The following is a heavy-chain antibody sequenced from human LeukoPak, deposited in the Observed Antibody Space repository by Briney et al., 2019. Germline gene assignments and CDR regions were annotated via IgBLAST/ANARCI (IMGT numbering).Heavy chain of an antibody. Sequence: PGGSLRLSCAASGFTFSSYAMSWVRQAPGKGLEWVSAISGSGGSTYYADSVKARFTISRDNSKNTLYLQMNSLRAEDTAVYYCAKELDFWSGYYYYGMDVWGQGTTVTVSS. CDR2: ISGSGGST. D-gene: IGHD3-3*01. CDR1: GFTFSSYA. J-gene: IGHJ6*02. V-gene: IGHV3-23*01. CDR3: AKELDFWSGYYYYGMDV.